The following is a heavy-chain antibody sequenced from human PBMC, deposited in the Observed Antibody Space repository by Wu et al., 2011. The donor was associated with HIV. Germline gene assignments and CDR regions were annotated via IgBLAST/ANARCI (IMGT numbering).Heavy chain of an antibody. V-gene: IGHV1-69*18. CDR2: IIPISGTS. D-gene: IGHD6-19*01. Sequence: QVQLVQSGAEVKKPGASVKVSCKASGHMFIGYYMHWVRQAPGQGLEWMGRIIPISGTSKYAQKFQGRVTITADESTNTAYMELTSLRSEDTAVYYCARAPVTGFYSYGMDVWGQGTTVTVSS. J-gene: IGHJ6*02. CDR3: ARAPVTGFYSYGMDV. CDR1: GHMFIGYY.